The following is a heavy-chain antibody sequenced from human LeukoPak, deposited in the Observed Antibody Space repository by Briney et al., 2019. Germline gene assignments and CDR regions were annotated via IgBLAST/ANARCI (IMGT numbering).Heavy chain of an antibody. V-gene: IGHV3-53*01. J-gene: IGHJ3*02. CDR1: GFTVSSNY. CDR3: ARDLRYCSSTSCRGAFDI. CDR2: IYSGGST. D-gene: IGHD2-2*01. Sequence: GGSLRLSCAASGFTVSSNYVSWVRQAPGKGLEWVSVIYSGGSTYYADSVKGRFTISRDNSKNTLYLQMNSLRAEDTAVYYCARDLRYCSSTSCRGAFDIWGQGTMVTVSS.